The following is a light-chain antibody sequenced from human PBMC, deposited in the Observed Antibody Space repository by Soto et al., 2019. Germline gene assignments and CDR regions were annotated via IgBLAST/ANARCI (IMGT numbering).Light chain of an antibody. CDR3: AEWDGSLSAVL. Sequence: QSVLTQSPSASGTPGQRVTISCSGSRSNIGTDTVNWYQQLPGTAPTLLIYLNTQRPSGVPNRFSGSKSGTSASLAISGLQSEDEAEYYCAEWDGSLSAVLFGGGTKVTVL. V-gene: IGLV1-44*01. CDR2: LNT. CDR1: RSNIGTDT. J-gene: IGLJ2*01.